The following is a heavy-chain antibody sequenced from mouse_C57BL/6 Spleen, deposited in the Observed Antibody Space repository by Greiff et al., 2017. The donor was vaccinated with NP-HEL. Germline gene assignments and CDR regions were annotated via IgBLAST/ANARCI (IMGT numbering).Heavy chain of an antibody. V-gene: IGHV1-54*01. J-gene: IGHJ3*01. CDR2: INPGSGGT. Sequence: QVQLQQSGAELVRPGTSVKVSCKASGYAFTNYLIEWVKQRPGQGLEWIGVINPGSGGTNYNEKFKGKATLTADKSSSTAYMQLSSLTSEDSAVYFCARGGIYYGNYRGPWFAYWGQGTLVTVSA. D-gene: IGHD2-1*01. CDR1: GYAFTNYL. CDR3: ARGGIYYGNYRGPWFAY.